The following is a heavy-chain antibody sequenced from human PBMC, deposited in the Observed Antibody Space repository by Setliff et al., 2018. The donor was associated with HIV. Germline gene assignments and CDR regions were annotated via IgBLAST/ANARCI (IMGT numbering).Heavy chain of an antibody. V-gene: IGHV3-30*01. D-gene: IGHD6-19*01. CDR1: GFTFKIYA. CDR2: ILYDGSRT. Sequence: GGSLRLSCKASGFTFKIYAMSWLRQAPGKGLEWVSVILYDGSRTYYVDSVKGRFTISRDNSKNTLYLQMDSLRTEDTAVYYCAKTQGWYLIDYWGQGTLVTVSS. CDR3: AKTQGWYLIDY. J-gene: IGHJ4*02.